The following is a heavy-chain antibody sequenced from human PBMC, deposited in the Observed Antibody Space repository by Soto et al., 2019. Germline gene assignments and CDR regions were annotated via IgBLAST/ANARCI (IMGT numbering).Heavy chain of an antibody. Sequence: GGSLRLSCAASGFTFSGSAMHWVRQASGKGLEWVGRIRSKANSYATAYAASVKGRFTISRDDSKNTAYLQMNSLKTEDTAVYCCTSPKALGWELHDAFDIWGQGTMVTVSS. V-gene: IGHV3-73*01. D-gene: IGHD1-26*01. CDR1: GFTFSGSA. CDR2: IRSKANSYAT. CDR3: TSPKALGWELHDAFDI. J-gene: IGHJ3*02.